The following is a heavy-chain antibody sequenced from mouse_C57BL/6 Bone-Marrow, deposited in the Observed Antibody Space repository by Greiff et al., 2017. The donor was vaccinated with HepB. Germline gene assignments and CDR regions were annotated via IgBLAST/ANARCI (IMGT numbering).Heavy chain of an antibody. J-gene: IGHJ2*01. Sequence: EVQLQESGPGLVKPSQSLSLTCSVTGYSITSGYYWNWIRQFPGNKLEWIGYISYDGSNNYNPSLKNRISITRDTSKNQFFLKLNSVTTEDTATYYCATVYPYFDYWGQGTTLTVSS. V-gene: IGHV3-6*01. CDR2: ISYDGSN. CDR3: ATVYPYFDY. D-gene: IGHD1-1*01. CDR1: GYSITSGYY.